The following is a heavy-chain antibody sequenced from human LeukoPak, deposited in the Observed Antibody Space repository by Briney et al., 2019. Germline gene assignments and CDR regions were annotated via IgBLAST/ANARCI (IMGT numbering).Heavy chain of an antibody. V-gene: IGHV4-30-4*01. Sequence: SQTLSLTCTVSGGSISSGDYYWSWIRQPPGKGLEWIGYIYYSGSTYYNPSLKSRVTISVDTSKNQFSLKLSSVTAADTAVYYCARGVLGVPGGVDSSGYYSTTDYWGQGTLVTVSS. D-gene: IGHD3-22*01. CDR2: IYYSGST. CDR1: GGSISSGDYY. J-gene: IGHJ4*02. CDR3: ARGVLGVPGGVDSSGYYSTTDY.